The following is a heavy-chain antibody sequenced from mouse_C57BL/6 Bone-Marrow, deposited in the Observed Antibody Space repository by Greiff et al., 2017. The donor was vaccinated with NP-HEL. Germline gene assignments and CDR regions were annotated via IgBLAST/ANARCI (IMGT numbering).Heavy chain of an antibody. D-gene: IGHD1-1*01. Sequence: QLQQSGPELVKPGASVKISCKASGYTFTDYYMNWVKQSHGKSLEWIGDINPNNGGTSYNQKFKGKATLTVDKSSSTAYMELRSLTSEDSAVYYCARGGYGSSYENAMDYWGQGTSVTVSS. CDR3: ARGGYGSSYENAMDY. CDR2: INPNNGGT. V-gene: IGHV1-26*01. CDR1: GYTFTDYY. J-gene: IGHJ4*01.